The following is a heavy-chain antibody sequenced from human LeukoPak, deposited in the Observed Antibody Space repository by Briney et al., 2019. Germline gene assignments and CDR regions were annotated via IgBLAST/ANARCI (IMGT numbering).Heavy chain of an antibody. D-gene: IGHD6-13*01. CDR3: ARTYSSSSYSPFDY. J-gene: IGHJ4*02. Sequence: GGSLRLSCAASGFTFSKAWMSWVRQAPGKGLEWVSVIYYGGSTYYADSVKGRFTISRDNSKNTLYLQMNSLRAEDTAVYYCARTYSSSSYSPFDYWGQGTLVTVSS. CDR2: IYYGGST. V-gene: IGHV3-53*01. CDR1: GFTFSKAW.